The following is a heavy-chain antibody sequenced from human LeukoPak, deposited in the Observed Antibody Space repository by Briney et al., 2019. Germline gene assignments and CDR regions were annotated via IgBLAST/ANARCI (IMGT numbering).Heavy chain of an antibody. V-gene: IGHV3-23*01. CDR2: ISGSGGTT. CDR1: GFTFSNYA. CDR3: AKGFGSGSYYKTPYYYYGMDV. D-gene: IGHD3-10*01. J-gene: IGHJ6*02. Sequence: PGGSLRLSCAASGFTFSNYAMSWVRQAPGKGLEWVSAISGSGGTTYYADSVKGRFTISRDNSKNTLYLQMNSLRAEDTAVYYCAKGFGSGSYYKTPYYYYGMDVWGQGTTVTVSS.